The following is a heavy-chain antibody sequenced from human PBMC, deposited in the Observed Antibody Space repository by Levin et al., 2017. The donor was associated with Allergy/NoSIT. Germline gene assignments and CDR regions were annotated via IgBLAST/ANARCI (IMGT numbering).Heavy chain of an antibody. J-gene: IGHJ3*01. CDR1: GFTFSNSW. V-gene: IGHV3-21*01. CDR2: LPLSFLLL. D-gene: IGHD2-2*01. CDR3: AREPTSALDV. Sequence: SLRLSCAASGFTFSNSWMHWVRQAPGEGLVWFSLLPLSFLLLFSSSSFKGRFTISRDNAKNTVYLQMNSLTAEDTAVYFCAREPTSALDVWGQGTMVSVSS.